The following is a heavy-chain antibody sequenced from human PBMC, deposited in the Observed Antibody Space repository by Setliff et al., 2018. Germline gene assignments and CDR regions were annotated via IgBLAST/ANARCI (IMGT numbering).Heavy chain of an antibody. J-gene: IGHJ4*02. Sequence: SETLSLTCTVSGGSISSYYWSWIRQPPGKRLEWIGYIYYSGSTNYNPSLKSRVTISVDTSKNQFSLKLSSVTAADTAVYYCARTLYDYDILTGPGYYFDYWGQGTLVTVSS. CDR3: ARTLYDYDILTGPGYYFDY. CDR2: IYYSGST. V-gene: IGHV4-59*12. CDR1: GGSISSYY. D-gene: IGHD3-9*01.